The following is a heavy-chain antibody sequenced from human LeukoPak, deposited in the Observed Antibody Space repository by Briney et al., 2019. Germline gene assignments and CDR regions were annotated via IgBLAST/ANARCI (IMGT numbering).Heavy chain of an antibody. CDR1: GYTFTSYA. CDR2: IDAGNGNT. J-gene: IGHJ5*02. CDR3: ARGGYDSSAYYGWFDA. Sequence: ASVKVSCKASGYTFTSYAMHWVRQAPGQRLEWMGWIDAGNGNTKYSQEFQGRVTITRDTSVSTAYMELSSLRSEDMAVYYCARGGYDSSAYYGWFDAWGQGTLVTVSS. V-gene: IGHV1-3*03. D-gene: IGHD3-22*01.